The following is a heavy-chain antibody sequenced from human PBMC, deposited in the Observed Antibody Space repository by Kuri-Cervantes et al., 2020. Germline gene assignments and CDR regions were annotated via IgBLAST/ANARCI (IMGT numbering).Heavy chain of an antibody. CDR3: ASANRLAVAGIAFDI. D-gene: IGHD6-19*01. CDR1: GGTFSSYA. J-gene: IGHJ3*02. Sequence: SVKVSCKASGGTFSSYAISWVRQAPGRGLEWMGGIIPIFGTANYAQKFQGRVTITTDESTSTAYMELSSLRSEDTAVYYCASANRLAVAGIAFDIWGQGTMVTVSS. V-gene: IGHV1-69*05. CDR2: IIPIFGTA.